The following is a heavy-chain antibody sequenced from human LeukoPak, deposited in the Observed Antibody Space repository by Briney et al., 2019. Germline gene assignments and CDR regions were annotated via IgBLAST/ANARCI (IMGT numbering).Heavy chain of an antibody. Sequence: GGSLRLSCAASGFTFSSYEMNWVRQAPGKGLEWVSYISSSGSTIYYADSVKGRFTISRDNAKNSLYLQMNSLRAEDTAVYYCARDEWGLWFGELSYYYYGMDVWGQGTTVTVSS. J-gene: IGHJ6*02. V-gene: IGHV3-48*03. CDR3: ARDEWGLWFGELSYYYYGMDV. CDR1: GFTFSSYE. CDR2: ISSSGSTI. D-gene: IGHD3-10*01.